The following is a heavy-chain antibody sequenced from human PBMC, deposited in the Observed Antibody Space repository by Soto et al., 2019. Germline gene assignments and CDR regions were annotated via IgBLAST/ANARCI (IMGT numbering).Heavy chain of an antibody. CDR3: ANYFYPSGSAPRSYFDS. CDR1: GDSISSDKW. CDR2: VYHSGNT. V-gene: IGHV4-4*02. J-gene: IGHJ4*02. D-gene: IGHD3-10*01. Sequence: SETLSLTCAVSGDSISSDKWWSWVRQPPGKGLEWIGEVYHSGNTNYNPSLKSRVIISVDKSKNQFSLKLSSVTDADTAMYYCANYFYPSGSAPRSYFDSWGRGILVTVS.